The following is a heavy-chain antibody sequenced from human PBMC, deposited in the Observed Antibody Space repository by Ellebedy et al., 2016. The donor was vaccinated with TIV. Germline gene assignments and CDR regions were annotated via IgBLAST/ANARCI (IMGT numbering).Heavy chain of an antibody. Sequence: GESLKISCAASGFTFSNYAMSWVRQAPGKGLEWVAGFGVSGDTTYYVDSVKGRFTISRDNSKRTVDLQMNSLRAEDTAVYFCAKDRTPGDGYWVFDNWGQGTLVSVSS. CDR3: AKDRTPGDGYWVFDN. D-gene: IGHD5-18*01. CDR1: GFTFSNYA. CDR2: FGVSGDTT. V-gene: IGHV3-23*01. J-gene: IGHJ4*02.